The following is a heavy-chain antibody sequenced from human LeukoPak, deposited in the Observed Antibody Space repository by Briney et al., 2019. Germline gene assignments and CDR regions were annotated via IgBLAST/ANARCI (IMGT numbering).Heavy chain of an antibody. V-gene: IGHV4-59*01. CDR2: IYYGGST. CDR3: ARESGDYGTTLYFDL. D-gene: IGHD4-17*01. J-gene: IGHJ2*01. CDR1: GGSISSYY. Sequence: SETLSLTCTVSGGSISSYYWSWIRQPPGKGLEWIGYIYYGGSTNYNPSLKSRVTISVDTSKNQFSLKLSSVTAADTAVYYCARESGDYGTTLYFDLWGRGTLVTVSS.